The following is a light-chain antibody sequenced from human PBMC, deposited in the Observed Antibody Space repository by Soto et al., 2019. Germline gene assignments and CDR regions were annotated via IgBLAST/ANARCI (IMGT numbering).Light chain of an antibody. CDR2: DTS. CDR3: QQCGSLPGT. V-gene: IGKV3-20*01. CDR1: QTVNGNS. Sequence: ETVLTQSPGTLYLSPGERATLSCRASQTVNGNSLGWYQQKPGQAPRLLIYDTSSRATGIPDRFSGSGSGTDFTLTISRREPEDFAVYYCQQCGSLPGTFGQGTRVDIK. J-gene: IGKJ1*01.